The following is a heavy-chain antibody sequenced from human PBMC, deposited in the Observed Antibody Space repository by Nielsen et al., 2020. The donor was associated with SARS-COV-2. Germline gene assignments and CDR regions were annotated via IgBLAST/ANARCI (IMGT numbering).Heavy chain of an antibody. Sequence: GESLKISCAASGFTFSDYYMSWIRQAPGKGLEWVPYISSSSSYTNYADSVKGRFTISRDNAKNSLYLQMNSLRAEDTAVYYCARDRLHRYNYGGAFDIWGQGTMVTVSS. V-gene: IGHV3-11*06. CDR2: ISSSSSYT. CDR3: ARDRLHRYNYGGAFDI. CDR1: GFTFSDYY. J-gene: IGHJ3*02. D-gene: IGHD5-24*01.